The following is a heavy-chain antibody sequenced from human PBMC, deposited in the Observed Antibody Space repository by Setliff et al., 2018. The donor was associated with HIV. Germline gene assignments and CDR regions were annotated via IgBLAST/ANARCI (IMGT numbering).Heavy chain of an antibody. Sequence: LRLSCAASGFTFSSYWMHWVRQAPGKGLVWVSVINTDGSRTTDADSVKGRFTISRDNAKNTLYLQMNSLRAEDTAVYYCARENWGTDYWGRGTLVTVSS. CDR2: INTDGSRT. V-gene: IGHV3-74*03. J-gene: IGHJ4*02. CDR3: ARENWGTDY. CDR1: GFTFSSYW. D-gene: IGHD3-16*01.